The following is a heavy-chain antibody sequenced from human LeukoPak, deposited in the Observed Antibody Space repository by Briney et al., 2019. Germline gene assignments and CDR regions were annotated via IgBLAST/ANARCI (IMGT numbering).Heavy chain of an antibody. D-gene: IGHD3-22*01. Sequence: GRSLRLSCAASGFTFCSYAMDWVRQAPGKGLEWVAVISYDGSNKYYADSVKGRFTISRDNSKNTLFLQLNSLRAEDTAVYYCARADNYYDSSGYYEWGQGTLVTVSS. CDR1: GFTFCSYA. CDR2: ISYDGSNK. J-gene: IGHJ4*02. V-gene: IGHV3-30*04. CDR3: ARADNYYDSSGYYE.